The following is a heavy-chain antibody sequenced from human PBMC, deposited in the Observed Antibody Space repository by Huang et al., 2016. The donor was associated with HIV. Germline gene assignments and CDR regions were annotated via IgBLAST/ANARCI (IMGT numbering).Heavy chain of an antibody. D-gene: IGHD5-18*01. CDR1: GGSIISKYHI. Sequence: QVQLEESGPGLVKPSETLSLTCTVSGGSIISKYHIWGWIRQPPGKRLEWIGIIYYTGSTHYNPSRKRRVTISVDTSENHFFLRLTSTIAADTAVYYCARHQAYGYYFRGFDVWGQGAIVTVSS. J-gene: IGHJ3*01. V-gene: IGHV4-39*01. CDR3: ARHQAYGYYFRGFDV. CDR2: IYYTGST.